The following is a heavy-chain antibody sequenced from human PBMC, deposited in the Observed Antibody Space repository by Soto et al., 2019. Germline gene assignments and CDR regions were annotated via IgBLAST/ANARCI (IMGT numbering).Heavy chain of an antibody. V-gene: IGHV3-53*02. D-gene: IGHD3-10*01. Sequence: EVQLVETGGGLIQPGGSLRLSCAASGFTVSSNYMSWVRQAPGKGLEWVSVIYSGGSTYYADSVKGRFTISRDNSKNTLYLQMNSLRAEDTAVYYCAREVIKYYYGSGSYYNAGFDWFDPWGQGTLVTVSS. CDR1: GFTVSSNY. CDR3: AREVIKYYYGSGSYYNAGFDWFDP. J-gene: IGHJ5*02. CDR2: IYSGGST.